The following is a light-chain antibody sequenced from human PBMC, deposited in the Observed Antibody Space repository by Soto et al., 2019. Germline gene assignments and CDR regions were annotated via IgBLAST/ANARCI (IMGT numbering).Light chain of an antibody. CDR1: SSDVGGYNY. Sequence: QSALTQPASVSGSPGQSITVSCTATSSDVGGYNYVSWYQQHPGKAPKLMIYEVSNRPSGVSNRFSGSKSGNTASLTISGLQAEDEADYYCSSYTSSSTLWVFGGGTKVTVL. J-gene: IGLJ3*02. CDR3: SSYTSSSTLWV. CDR2: EVS. V-gene: IGLV2-14*01.